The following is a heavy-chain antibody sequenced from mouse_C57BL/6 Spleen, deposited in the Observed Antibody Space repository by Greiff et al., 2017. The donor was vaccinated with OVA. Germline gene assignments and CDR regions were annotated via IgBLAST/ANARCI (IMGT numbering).Heavy chain of an antibody. Sequence: QVQLKESGAELVKPGASVKLSCKASGYTFTSYWMHWVKQRPGQGLEWIGMIHPNSGSTNYNEKFKSKATLTVDKSSSTAYMQLSSLTSEDSAVYYCAREITSPSWFAYWGQGTLVTVSA. V-gene: IGHV1-64*01. CDR1: GYTFTSYW. J-gene: IGHJ3*01. D-gene: IGHD1-1*01. CDR3: AREITSPSWFAY. CDR2: IHPNSGST.